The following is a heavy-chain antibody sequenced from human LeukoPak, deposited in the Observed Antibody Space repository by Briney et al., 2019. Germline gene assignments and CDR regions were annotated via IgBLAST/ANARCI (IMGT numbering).Heavy chain of an antibody. J-gene: IGHJ5*02. Sequence: SETLSLTCTVSGDSIRRSTHYGGWIRQSPEKGLEWIGTIYDSGATYYNPSFQSRVTISVDTSKSQFHLKMQSVTAADTAVYYCARGSDYYGSGSYHAWGQGTLVAVSS. D-gene: IGHD3-10*01. V-gene: IGHV4-39*06. CDR2: IYDSGAT. CDR3: ARGSDYYGSGSYHA. CDR1: GDSIRRSTHY.